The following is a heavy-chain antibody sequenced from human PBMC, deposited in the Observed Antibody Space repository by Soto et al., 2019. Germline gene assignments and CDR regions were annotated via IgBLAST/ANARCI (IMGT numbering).Heavy chain of an antibody. Sequence: QVQLQQWGAGLLKPSETLSLTCAVYGGSFSGYYWSWIRQPPGKGLEWIGEINHSGSTNYNPSLKIRVTISVDTSKNQFSLKRSSVTAADTAVYYCARRGITIIVVAMGLEWFDPWGQGTLVTVSS. CDR3: ARRGITIIVVAMGLEWFDP. CDR2: INHSGST. V-gene: IGHV4-34*01. CDR1: GGSFSGYY. J-gene: IGHJ5*02. D-gene: IGHD3-22*01.